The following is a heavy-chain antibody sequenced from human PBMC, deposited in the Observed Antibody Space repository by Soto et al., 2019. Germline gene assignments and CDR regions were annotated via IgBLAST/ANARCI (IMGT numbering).Heavy chain of an antibody. J-gene: IGHJ5*02. V-gene: IGHV1-3*01. D-gene: IGHD2-15*01. CDR1: GYTFTRYT. CDR2: INPDNGNT. Sequence: ASVKVSCKASGYTFTRYTMNWVRQAPGQRLEWMGWINPDNGNTKSSQKFQDRVIITRDTSASTAFMDLSSLRSEDTAVYYCARGIATGQLDPWGQGTLVTVSS. CDR3: ARGIATGQLDP.